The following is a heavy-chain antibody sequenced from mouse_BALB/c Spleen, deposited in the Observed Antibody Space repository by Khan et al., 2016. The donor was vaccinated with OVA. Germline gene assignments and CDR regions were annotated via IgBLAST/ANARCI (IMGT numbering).Heavy chain of an antibody. J-gene: IGHJ3*01. Sequence: EVQLQESGPELMKPGASVNISCKASGYSFTSYYIPWVKPSHGKSLEWIGYIDPFNGGTDYNQKFKGQATVTVDKSSNTAYMHLGSLTSEDSAVYYGARGTFDYWDQGTLVTVSA. CDR2: IDPFNGGT. D-gene: IGHD3-3*01. CDR3: ARGTFDY. V-gene: IGHV1S135*01. CDR1: GYSFTSYY.